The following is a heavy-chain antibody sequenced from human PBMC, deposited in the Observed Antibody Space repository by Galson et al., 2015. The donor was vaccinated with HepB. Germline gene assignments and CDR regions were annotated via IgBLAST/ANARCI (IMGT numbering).Heavy chain of an antibody. V-gene: IGHV3-7*03. CDR2: IKPDGSEK. J-gene: IGHJ4*02. Sequence: SLRLSCAASGLTFSFYWMNWARQAPGKGLEWVAHIKPDGSEKFYVDSVKGRFTISRDNAKTSVFLQMNSLRAEDTAVYYCATGGGSGLDNWGQGSLVTISS. CDR3: ATGGGSGLDN. D-gene: IGHD3-10*01. CDR1: GLTFSFYW.